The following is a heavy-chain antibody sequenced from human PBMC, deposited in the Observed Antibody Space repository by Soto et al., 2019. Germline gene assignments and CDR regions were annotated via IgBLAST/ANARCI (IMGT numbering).Heavy chain of an antibody. CDR1: GFTFSTYA. Sequence: EVQLLESGGGLVQPGGSLRLSCAASGFTFSTYAMTWVRQAPGKGPEWVSAISPTANSIYYAASVKGRFTISRDNSKSTLYLQMSSLRAEDTAVYYCAKNSRDGYSYDLWGQGTLVTVSS. D-gene: IGHD3-22*01. CDR3: AKNSRDGYSYDL. V-gene: IGHV3-23*01. CDR2: ISPTANSI. J-gene: IGHJ4*02.